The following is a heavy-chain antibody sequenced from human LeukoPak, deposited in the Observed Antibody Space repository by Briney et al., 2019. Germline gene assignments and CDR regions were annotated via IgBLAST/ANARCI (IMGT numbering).Heavy chain of an antibody. D-gene: IGHD5-18*01. Sequence: GESLKISCKGSGYSFTSYWIGWVRQMPGKGLEWMGIIYPGDSDTRYSPSFQGQVTISADKSISTAYLQWSSLKASDTAMYYCALVYSYGPENDAFDIWGQGTMVTVSS. J-gene: IGHJ3*02. CDR2: IYPGDSDT. CDR3: ALVYSYGPENDAFDI. V-gene: IGHV5-51*01. CDR1: GYSFTSYW.